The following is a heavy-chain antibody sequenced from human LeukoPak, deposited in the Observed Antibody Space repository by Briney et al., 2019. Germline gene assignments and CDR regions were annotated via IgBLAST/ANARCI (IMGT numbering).Heavy chain of an antibody. CDR2: IYHSGST. Sequence: SETLSLTCTVSGYSISSGYYWGWIRQPPGKGLEWIGSIYHSGSTYYNPSLKSRVTISVDTSKNQFSLKLSSVTAADTAVYYCASFGGSTGFDPWGQGTLVTVSS. J-gene: IGHJ5*02. CDR1: GYSISSGYY. CDR3: ASFGGSTGFDP. V-gene: IGHV4-38-2*02. D-gene: IGHD3-10*01.